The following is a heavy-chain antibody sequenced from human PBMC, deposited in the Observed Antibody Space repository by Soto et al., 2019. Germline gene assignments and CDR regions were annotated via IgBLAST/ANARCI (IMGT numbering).Heavy chain of an antibody. J-gene: IGHJ2*01. D-gene: IGHD4-4*01. Sequence: GGSLRLSCAASGFTFSNAWMSWVRQAPGKGLEWVGRIKSKTDGGTTDYAAPVKGRFTISRDDSKNTLYLQMNSLKTEDTAVYYCTTFISHSNYPSYWYFDLWGRGTLVTVSS. CDR3: TTFISHSNYPSYWYFDL. CDR1: GFTFSNAW. V-gene: IGHV3-15*01. CDR2: IKSKTDGGTT.